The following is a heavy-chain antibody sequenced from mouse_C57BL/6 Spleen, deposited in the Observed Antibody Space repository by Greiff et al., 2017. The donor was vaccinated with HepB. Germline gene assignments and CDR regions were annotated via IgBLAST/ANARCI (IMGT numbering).Heavy chain of an antibody. V-gene: IGHV14-1*01. J-gene: IGHJ1*03. CDR3: TSHYYGSSFYWYFDV. Sequence: EVQLQESGAELVRPGASVKLSCTASGFNIKDYYMHWVKQRPEQGLEWIVRIDPEDGDTEYAPKFQDKATMTADTSSNTAYLPLSSLTSEDTAVYYCTSHYYGSSFYWYFDVWGTGTTVTVSS. D-gene: IGHD1-1*01. CDR2: IDPEDGDT. CDR1: GFNIKDYY.